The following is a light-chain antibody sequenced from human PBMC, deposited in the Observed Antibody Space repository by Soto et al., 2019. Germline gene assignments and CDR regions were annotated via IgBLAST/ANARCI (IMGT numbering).Light chain of an antibody. CDR1: GSDIGAYNF. Sequence: QSALAQPPSASGSPGQSVTISCTGSGSDIGAYNFVSWYQQHPGKAPKLMIYEVSNRPSGVSNRFSGSKSGNTASLTISGLQAEDEADYYCSSYTSSSTLRVFGGGTKLTVL. V-gene: IGLV2-14*01. J-gene: IGLJ2*01. CDR3: SSYTSSSTLRV. CDR2: EVS.